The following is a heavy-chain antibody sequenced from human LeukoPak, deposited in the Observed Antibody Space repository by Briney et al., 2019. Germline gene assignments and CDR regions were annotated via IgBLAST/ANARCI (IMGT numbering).Heavy chain of an antibody. CDR2: TYYTGST. CDR1: GGFVNSTIYY. V-gene: IGHV4-39*01. CDR3: ARHRGSSSNFDY. D-gene: IGHD6-6*01. J-gene: IGHJ4*02. Sequence: PSETLSLTCTVSGGFVNSTIYYWGWIRQSPGKGLEWIGSTYYTGSTYYNPSLKSRVTTSVDTSKNQFSLRLSSVTATDTAVYYCARHRGSSSNFDYWGQGTLVTVSS.